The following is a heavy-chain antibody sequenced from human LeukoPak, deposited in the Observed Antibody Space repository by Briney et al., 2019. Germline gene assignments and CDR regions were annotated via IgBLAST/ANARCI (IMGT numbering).Heavy chain of an antibody. Sequence: GGSLRLSCAASGFTFSSYWMHWVRQAPGKGLVWVSRINSDGSSTSYADSVKGRFTISRDNAKNTLYLQMNSLRAEDTAMYYCARKRSYDFWSGNRDWYFDLWGRGTLVTVSS. CDR1: GFTFSSYW. CDR2: INSDGSST. V-gene: IGHV3-74*01. CDR3: ARKRSYDFWSGNRDWYFDL. J-gene: IGHJ2*01. D-gene: IGHD3-3*01.